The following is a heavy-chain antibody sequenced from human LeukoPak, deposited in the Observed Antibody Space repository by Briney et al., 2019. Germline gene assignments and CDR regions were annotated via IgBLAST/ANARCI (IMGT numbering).Heavy chain of an antibody. D-gene: IGHD6-13*01. V-gene: IGHV4-4*07. CDR1: GGSISSYY. Sequence: SETLSLTCTVSGGSISSYYWSWIRQPAGKGLEWIGRIYTSGSTNYNPSLKSRVTMSVDTSKNQFSLKLSSVTAADTAVYYCARDGPAAAWPGYYGMDVWGQGTTVTVS. CDR3: ARDGPAAAWPGYYGMDV. J-gene: IGHJ6*02. CDR2: IYTSGST.